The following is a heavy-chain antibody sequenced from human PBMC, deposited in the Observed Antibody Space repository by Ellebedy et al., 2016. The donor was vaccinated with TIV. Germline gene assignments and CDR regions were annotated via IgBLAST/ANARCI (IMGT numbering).Heavy chain of an antibody. D-gene: IGHD3-10*01. CDR1: GFTFSTYS. J-gene: IGHJ4*02. V-gene: IGHV3-48*04. CDR3: ARDVTGVRGFGY. CDR2: ICSSSSTI. Sequence: PGGSLRLSCVGSGFTFSTYSMNWVRQAPGKGLEWVSYICSSSSTIYYADSVRGRFTISRDNAKNSLYLEMNNLRADDTAVYYCARDVTGVRGFGYWGQGTLVTVS.